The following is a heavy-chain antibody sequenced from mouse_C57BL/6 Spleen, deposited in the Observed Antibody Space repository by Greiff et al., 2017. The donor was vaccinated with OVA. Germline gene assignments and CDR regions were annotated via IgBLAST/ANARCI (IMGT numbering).Heavy chain of an antibody. CDR3: AREDYYAMDY. CDR1: GYTFTSYW. V-gene: IGHV1-64*01. J-gene: IGHJ4*01. Sequence: QVQLKQPGAELVKPGASVKLSCKASGYTFTSYWMHWVKQRPGQGLEWIGMIHPNSGSTNYNEKFKSKATLTVDKSSSTDYMQLSSLTSEVSAVYYCAREDYYAMDYWGQGTSVTVSS. CDR2: IHPNSGST.